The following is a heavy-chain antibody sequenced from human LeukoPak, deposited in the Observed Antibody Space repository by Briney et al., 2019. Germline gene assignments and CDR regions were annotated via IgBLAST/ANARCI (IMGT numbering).Heavy chain of an antibody. CDR2: IRSKTNSYAT. CDR1: GFTFSASA. J-gene: IGHJ4*02. Sequence: GGSLKLSCAASGFTFSASAMHWVRQASGKGLEWVGRIRSKTNSYATEYAASVKGRFTISRDDSKNTAYLQMDGLRTEDTAVYYCTSTWIQLWFDYWGQGTLVTVSS. V-gene: IGHV3-73*01. CDR3: TSTWIQLWFDY. D-gene: IGHD5-18*01.